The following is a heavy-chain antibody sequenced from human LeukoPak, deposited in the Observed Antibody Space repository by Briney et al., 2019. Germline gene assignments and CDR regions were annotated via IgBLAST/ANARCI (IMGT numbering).Heavy chain of an antibody. V-gene: IGHV1-46*01. Sequence: ASVKVSCKASGYTFTGYYMHWVRQAPGQGLEWMGIINPSGGSTSYAQKFQGRVTMTRDTSTSTVYMELSSLRSEDTAVYYCARGALGVLGPAARFFGYWGQGTLVTVSS. CDR2: INPSGGST. D-gene: IGHD2-2*01. J-gene: IGHJ4*02. CDR1: GYTFTGYY. CDR3: ARGALGVLGPAARFFGY.